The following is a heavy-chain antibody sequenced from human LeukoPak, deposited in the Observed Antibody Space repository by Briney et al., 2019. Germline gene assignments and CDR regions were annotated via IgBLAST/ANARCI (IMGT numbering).Heavy chain of an antibody. Sequence: GGSLRLSCTPSGFSLSLYGMHWVRQAPGKGLEWVAVIWSDGSKEYYVDSVRGRFTISRDTSKNMLYLQMNILRGDDPAVYYCAKDGHCSGGTCYPFYMAVWGKGTTVTVSS. V-gene: IGHV3-33*06. CDR2: IWSDGSKE. J-gene: IGHJ6*03. D-gene: IGHD2-15*01. CDR1: GFSLSLYG. CDR3: AKDGHCSGGTCYPFYMAV.